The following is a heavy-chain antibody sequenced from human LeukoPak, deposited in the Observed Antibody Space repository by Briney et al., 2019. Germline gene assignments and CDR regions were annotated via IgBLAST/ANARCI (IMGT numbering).Heavy chain of an antibody. Sequence: GGSLRLSCAASGFTFSSYAMSWVRQAPGKGLEWVSAISGSGGSTYYADSVKGRFTISRGNSKNTLYLQMNSLRAEDTAVYYCAKLFGRDGYNYFDYWGQGTLVTVSS. D-gene: IGHD5-24*01. V-gene: IGHV3-23*01. CDR3: AKLFGRDGYNYFDY. J-gene: IGHJ4*02. CDR1: GFTFSSYA. CDR2: ISGSGGST.